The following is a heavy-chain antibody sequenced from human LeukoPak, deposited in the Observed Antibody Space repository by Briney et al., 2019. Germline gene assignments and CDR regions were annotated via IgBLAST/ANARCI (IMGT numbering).Heavy chain of an antibody. CDR1: GFTFSNYW. J-gene: IGHJ4*02. D-gene: IGHD3-9*01. V-gene: IGHV3-74*01. CDR3: ASDFDMGGTPGDDFDY. Sequence: GGSLRLSCAASGFTFSNYWMHWVRQVPGKAPVWVARIKNDGSYTSYADSVKGRFIISRDDAKNTLYLQMSSLRAEDTAMYYCASDFDMGGTPGDDFDYWGQGTLVTVSS. CDR2: IKNDGSYT.